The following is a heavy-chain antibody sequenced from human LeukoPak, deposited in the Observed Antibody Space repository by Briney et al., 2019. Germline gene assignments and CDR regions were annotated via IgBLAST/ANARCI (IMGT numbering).Heavy chain of an antibody. J-gene: IGHJ4*02. CDR2: IIGSSK. CDR3: VKRRTKNSGPFDY. V-gene: IGHV3-23*01. D-gene: IGHD2-8*01. Sequence: GSLSLSCEASGFTITSDAMTWVRQAPGKGLEWVSAIIGSSKFFAGSGKGRFTISRDESKRTLYLQMNSLRAEDTAVYYCVKRRTKNSGPFDYWGQGTLVTVSP. CDR1: GFTITSDA.